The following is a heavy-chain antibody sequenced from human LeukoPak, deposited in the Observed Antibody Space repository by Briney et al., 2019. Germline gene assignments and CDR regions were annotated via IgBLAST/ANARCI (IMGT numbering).Heavy chain of an antibody. J-gene: IGHJ4*02. D-gene: IGHD6-19*01. CDR1: GFTFSSYW. CDR2: INDDGSAT. Sequence: PGGSLRLSRAASGFTFSSYWMSWVRQAPGKGLVWVSRINDDGSATFYADSVKGRFTISRDNAKNSLYLQMNSLRAEDMALYYCAKEAGTSQYYFDYWGQGTLVTVSS. CDR3: AKEAGTSQYYFDY. V-gene: IGHV3-74*01.